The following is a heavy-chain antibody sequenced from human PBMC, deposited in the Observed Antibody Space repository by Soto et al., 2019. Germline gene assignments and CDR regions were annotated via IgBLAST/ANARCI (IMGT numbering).Heavy chain of an antibody. Sequence: GGSLRLSCAASGFIFSNNAMSWVRQAPGKGLEWVSAISGSRGSTFYADSVKGRFTISRDNSKNTLYLQMNSLRAEDTALYYCAKNSGYYYDAFDIWGQGTMVTVSS. CDR1: GFIFSNNA. D-gene: IGHD3-22*01. V-gene: IGHV3-23*01. CDR2: ISGSRGST. CDR3: AKNSGYYYDAFDI. J-gene: IGHJ3*02.